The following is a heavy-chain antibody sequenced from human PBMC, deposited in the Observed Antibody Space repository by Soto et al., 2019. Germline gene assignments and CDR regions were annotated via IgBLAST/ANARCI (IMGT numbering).Heavy chain of an antibody. D-gene: IGHD5-12*01. CDR2: IYYDGNS. V-gene: IGHV4-30-4*01. CDR1: GGAISCGGYY. J-gene: IGHJ5*02. CDR3: ARDRRWLPRGPNNWLDL. Sequence: TLCPTWSGAGGAISCGGYYWTWVRQPPGKGLEWIGYIYYDGNSQHNPSLKSRVTMSIDTSKNQFSLNLSSVTAADTAVYYCARDRRWLPRGPNNWLDLWGQGTQVTVS.